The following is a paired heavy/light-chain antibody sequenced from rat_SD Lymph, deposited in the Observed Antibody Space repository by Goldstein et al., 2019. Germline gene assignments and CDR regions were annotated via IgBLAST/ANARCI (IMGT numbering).Light chain of an antibody. J-gene: IGKJ2-3*01. Sequence: DIQMTQSPSSMSVSLGDTVTITCRASQDVGIYVNWFQQKPGKSPRRMIYRATNLADGVPSRFSGSRSGSDYSLTISRLESEDVADYLCLQFDENPYTFGAGTKLELK. CDR3: LQFDENPYT. CDR1: QDVGIY. V-gene: IGKV14S9*01. CDR2: RAT.
Heavy chain of an antibody. CDR1: GFTFTDFY. Sequence: EVKLLESGGGLVQPGGSMRLSCAASGFTFTDFYMNWIRQPAGKAPEWLGFIRTKANGYTTEYNPSVRGRFTISRDNTQNMLYLQMSTLKTEDTATYYCALFPFAYWGQGTLVTVSS. CDR2: IRTKANGYTT. J-gene: IGHJ3*01. V-gene: IGHV7-7*01. CDR3: ALFPFAY. D-gene: IGHD2-6*01.